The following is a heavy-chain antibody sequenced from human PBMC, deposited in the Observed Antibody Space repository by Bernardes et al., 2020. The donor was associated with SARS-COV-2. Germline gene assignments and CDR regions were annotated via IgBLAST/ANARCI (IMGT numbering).Heavy chain of an antibody. V-gene: IGHV3-48*01. CDR2: ISITSSAI. Sequence: GSLSLSCAAARFTFSRYSMNWVRPAPWNGLEWLSYISITSSAIYYADSVKGRFTISRDNAKNALYLQMNSLRAEDAAVYYGAGDPSTVTTWGISFDYWGQGTLVTVSS. J-gene: IGHJ4*02. D-gene: IGHD4-17*01. CDR1: RFTFSRYS. CDR3: AGDPSTVTTWGISFDY.